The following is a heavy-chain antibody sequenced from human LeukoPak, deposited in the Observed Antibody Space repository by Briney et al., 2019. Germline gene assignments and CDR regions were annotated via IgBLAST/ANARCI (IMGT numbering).Heavy chain of an antibody. CDR2: IYYSGSA. J-gene: IGHJ4*02. CDR1: GGSLSSRIYY. D-gene: IGHD3-22*01. CDR3: ARGPPLTYDGSGYYISFY. Sequence: PSETLFQTCTVSGGSLSSRIYYWGWIRQPPGKELEWIGSIYYSGSAYYNPSLKSRVTIFVDTSKNQFSLKLSSVTAADTAVYYCARGPPLTYDGSGYYISFYCGQGTLVTVSS. V-gene: IGHV4-39*01.